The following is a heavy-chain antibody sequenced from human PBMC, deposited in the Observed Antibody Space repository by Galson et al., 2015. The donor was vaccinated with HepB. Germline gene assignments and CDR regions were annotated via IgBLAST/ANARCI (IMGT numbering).Heavy chain of an antibody. Sequence: SLRLSCAASGFTFNNYGMHWVRQAPGKGLEWVAIISNDGSNKKYADSVKGRFTISRDNSKNTVYLQMNSLRDEDTAVYYRAKAIASAGYYIDYWGQGTLVTVSS. D-gene: IGHD3-3*01. J-gene: IGHJ4*02. V-gene: IGHV3-30*18. CDR1: GFTFNNYG. CDR2: ISNDGSNK. CDR3: AKAIASAGYYIDY.